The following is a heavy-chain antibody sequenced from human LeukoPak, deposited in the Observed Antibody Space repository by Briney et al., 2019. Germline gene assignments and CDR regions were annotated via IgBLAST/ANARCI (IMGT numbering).Heavy chain of an antibody. J-gene: IGHJ4*02. CDR1: GGSISSYF. D-gene: IGHD6-13*01. CDR3: ARGFGYSSSWAGDY. Sequence: PSQTLSLTCTVSGGSISSYFWSWIRQPPGKGLEWIGHIYYSGSTNYKPSLKSRVTISVDTSKNQFALKLTSVTAADTAVYYCARGFGYSSSWAGDYWGQGTLVTVSS. V-gene: IGHV4-59*01. CDR2: IYYSGST.